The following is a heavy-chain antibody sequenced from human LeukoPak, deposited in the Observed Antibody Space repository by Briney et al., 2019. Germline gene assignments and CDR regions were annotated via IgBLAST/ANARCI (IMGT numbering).Heavy chain of an antibody. D-gene: IGHD3-3*01. Sequence: GGSLRLSCAASGFTFSRYGMHWVRQAPGKGLEWVSAISGSGGSTYYADSVKGRFTISRDNSKNTLYLQMNSLRAEDTAVYYCAKDFGTQDDYWGQGTLVTVSS. J-gene: IGHJ4*02. CDR3: AKDFGTQDDY. CDR1: GFTFSRYG. V-gene: IGHV3-23*01. CDR2: ISGSGGST.